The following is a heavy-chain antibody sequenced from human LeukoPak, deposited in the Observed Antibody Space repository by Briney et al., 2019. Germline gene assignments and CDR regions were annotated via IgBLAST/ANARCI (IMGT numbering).Heavy chain of an antibody. V-gene: IGHV3-30-3*01. CDR3: ARRPIAAAGTNYFDY. J-gene: IGHJ4*02. CDR1: GFTFSSYA. Sequence: GGSLRLSCAASGFTFSSYAMHWVRQAPGRGLEWVAVISYDGSNKHYADSVKGRFTISRDNSKNTLYLQMNSLRAEDTAVYYCARRPIAAAGTNYFDYWGQGTLVTVSP. CDR2: ISYDGSNK. D-gene: IGHD6-13*01.